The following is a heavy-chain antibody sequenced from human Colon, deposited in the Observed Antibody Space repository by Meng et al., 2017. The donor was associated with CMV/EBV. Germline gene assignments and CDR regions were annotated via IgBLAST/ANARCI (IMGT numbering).Heavy chain of an antibody. V-gene: IGHV3-30*04. J-gene: IGHJ6*02. CDR3: AREMRLPAAKGRYGMDV. D-gene: IGHD2-2*01. CDR2: ISYDGSNK. Sequence: GGSLRLSCAASGFTFSSYAMHWVRQAPGKGLEWVAVISYDGSNKYYADSVKGRFTISRDNSKNTLYLQMNSLRAEDTAVYYCAREMRLPAAKGRYGMDVWGQGTTVTVSS. CDR1: GFTFSSYA.